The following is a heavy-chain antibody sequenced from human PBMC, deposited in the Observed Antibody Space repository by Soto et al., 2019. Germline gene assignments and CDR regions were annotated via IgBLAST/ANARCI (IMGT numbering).Heavy chain of an antibody. CDR2: MYHDGNT. CDR1: GYSISSGCF. D-gene: IGHD3-3*02. CDR3: AKGTPYEDFWSGYDYYFDY. J-gene: IGHJ4*02. V-gene: IGHV4-38-2*01. Sequence: PSETLSLTCAVSGYSISSGCFWGWIRQPPGKGLEWIANMYHDGNTHYNPSLKSRVTMSVDTSKNQFSLKLNSVTAADTAVYYCAKGTPYEDFWSGYDYYFDYWGQGTLVTVSS.